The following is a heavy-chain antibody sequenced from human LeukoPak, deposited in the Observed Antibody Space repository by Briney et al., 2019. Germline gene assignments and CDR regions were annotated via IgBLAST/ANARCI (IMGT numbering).Heavy chain of an antibody. D-gene: IGHD3-22*01. V-gene: IGHV3-7*04. Sequence: GGSLRLSCSASGFTFSRYAMHWVRQAPGKGLEWVANIKQDGSDKYYVDSVKGRFTISRDNAKNSLYLQMNSLRAEDTAVYYCARDPYDSSWGLCYFDYWGQGTLVTVSS. J-gene: IGHJ4*03. CDR1: GFTFSRYA. CDR2: IKQDGSDK. CDR3: ARDPYDSSWGLCYFDY.